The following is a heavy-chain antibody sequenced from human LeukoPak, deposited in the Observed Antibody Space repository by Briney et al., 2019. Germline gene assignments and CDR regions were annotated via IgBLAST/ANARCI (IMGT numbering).Heavy chain of an antibody. D-gene: IGHD4-11*01. V-gene: IGHV1-2*02. J-gene: IGHJ4*02. CDR3: ASYSNSFDY. Sequence: ASVKVSCKASGYSFTGYYIHWVRQAPGQGLEWMGWINPNSGGTNYAQKVQGRVTMTRDTSISTAYMELSRLRSDDTAVYYCASYSNSFDYWGQGTLVTVSS. CDR2: INPNSGGT. CDR1: GYSFTGYY.